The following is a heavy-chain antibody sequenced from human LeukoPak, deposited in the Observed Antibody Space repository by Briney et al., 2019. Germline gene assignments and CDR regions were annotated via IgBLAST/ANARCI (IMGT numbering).Heavy chain of an antibody. CDR3: SRESGAFCPFGY. D-gene: IGHD1-26*01. CDR1: GGSISNYY. V-gene: IGHV4-59*12. Sequence: SETLSLTCTVSGGSISNYYWSWIRQPPGKGLEWIGYLYYSGSANYNPSLKSRVTISLDTSKNQFSLKLSSVTAADTAIYYCSRESGAFCPFGYWGQGTLVIVPP. CDR2: LYYSGSA. J-gene: IGHJ4*02.